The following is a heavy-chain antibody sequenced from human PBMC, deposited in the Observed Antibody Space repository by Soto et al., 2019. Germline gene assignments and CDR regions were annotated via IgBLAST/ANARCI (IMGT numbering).Heavy chain of an antibody. Sequence: GGSLRLSCAASGFTFSNAWMSWVRQAPGKGLEWVGRIKSKTDGGTTDYAAPVKGRFTISRDDSKNTLYLQMNSLKTEDTAVYYCTTGRNWNYAFDIWGQGTMVTVSS. CDR1: GFTFSNAW. J-gene: IGHJ3*02. CDR2: IKSKTDGGTT. CDR3: TTGRNWNYAFDI. V-gene: IGHV3-15*01. D-gene: IGHD1-7*01.